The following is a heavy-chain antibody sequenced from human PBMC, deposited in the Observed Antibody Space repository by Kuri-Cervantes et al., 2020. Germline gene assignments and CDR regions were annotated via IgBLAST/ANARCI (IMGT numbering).Heavy chain of an antibody. J-gene: IGHJ4*02. CDR2: ISSRSSTI. V-gene: IGHV3-48*01. CDR1: GFSFSYHN. D-gene: IGHD3-22*01. Sequence: GESLKISCAASGFSFSYHNMNWVRQAPGKGLQWVSYISSRSSTIYYADSVKGRFTISRDNAKNSLYLQMNSLRAEDTAVYYCARGDDSTGYYLDYWGQGTLVTVSS. CDR3: ARGDDSTGYYLDY.